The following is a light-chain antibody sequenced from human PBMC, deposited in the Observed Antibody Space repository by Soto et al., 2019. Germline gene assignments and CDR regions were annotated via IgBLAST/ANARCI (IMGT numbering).Light chain of an antibody. V-gene: IGKV3-11*01. CDR1: QSVSSY. J-gene: IGKJ2*01. CDR2: DAS. Sequence: EIVLTQSPATLSLSPGERATLSCRASQSVSSYLALYQQKPGQAPRLLIYDASNRATGIPARFSGSGSGTDFTLTISSLEPEDFAVYYWQQRSNWPPYTFGQGTKLEFK. CDR3: QQRSNWPPYT.